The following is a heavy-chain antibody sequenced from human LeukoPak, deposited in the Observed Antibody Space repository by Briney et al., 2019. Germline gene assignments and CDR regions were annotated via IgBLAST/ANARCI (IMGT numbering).Heavy chain of an antibody. V-gene: IGHV3-30-3*01. CDR2: ITYDGSNK. CDR1: GFTFSSYA. CDR3: ARDLDCSGGSCYSDYYYGMDV. J-gene: IGHJ6*02. D-gene: IGHD2-15*01. Sequence: GGSLRLSCAASGFTFSSYAMHWVRQAPGKGLEWVAVITYDGSNKYYADSVKGRFTISRDNSKNTLYLQMNSLRAEDTAVYYCARDLDCSGGSCYSDYYYGMDVWGQGTTVTVSS.